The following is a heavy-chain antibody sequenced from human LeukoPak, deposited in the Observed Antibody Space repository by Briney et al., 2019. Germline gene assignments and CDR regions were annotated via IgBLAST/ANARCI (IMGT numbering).Heavy chain of an antibody. CDR3: AHNLGATKEGDFDY. D-gene: IGHD1-26*01. Sequence: PGGSLRLSCAASGFTFSSYAMHWVRQAPGKGLEWVAVISYDGSNKYYADSVKGRFTISRDNSKNTLYLQMNSLRAEDTAVYYCAHNLGATKEGDFDYWGQGTLVTVSS. CDR1: GFTFSSYA. CDR2: ISYDGSNK. J-gene: IGHJ4*02. V-gene: IGHV3-30-3*01.